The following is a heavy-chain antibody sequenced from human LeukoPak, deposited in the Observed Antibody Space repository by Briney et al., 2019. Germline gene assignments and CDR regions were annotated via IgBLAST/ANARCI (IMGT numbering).Heavy chain of an antibody. CDR1: GFTVSTNS. Sequence: GGSLRLSCAVSGFTVSTNSMTWVRQAPGKGLEWVSLIYSGGNTYYADSVKGRFTISRDNSKNTLYLQMNSLRAEDTAVYYCARGMTTVTTAFDYWGQGTLVTVSS. J-gene: IGHJ4*02. CDR2: IYSGGNT. CDR3: ARGMTTVTTAFDY. V-gene: IGHV3-66*01. D-gene: IGHD4-17*01.